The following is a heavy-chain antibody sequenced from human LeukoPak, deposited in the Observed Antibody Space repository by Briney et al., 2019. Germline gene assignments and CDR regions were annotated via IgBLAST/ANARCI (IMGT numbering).Heavy chain of an antibody. J-gene: IGHJ4*02. Sequence: ASVKVSCKASGYTFTGYYMHWVRQAPGQGLEWMGWINPNSGGANYAQKFQGRVTMTRDTSISTAYMELSRLRSDDTAVYYCARVQGYYDSSGFDYWGQGTLVTVSS. CDR2: INPNSGGA. CDR1: GYTFTGYY. CDR3: ARVQGYYDSSGFDY. V-gene: IGHV1-2*02. D-gene: IGHD3-22*01.